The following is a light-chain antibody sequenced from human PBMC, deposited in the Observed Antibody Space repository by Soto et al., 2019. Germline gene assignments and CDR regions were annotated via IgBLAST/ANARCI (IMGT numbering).Light chain of an antibody. Sequence: QSALTQPPSASGSPGQSVTISCTGTSSDVGGYDYVSWYQQYPGKAPNLMIYEVNKRPSGVPDSFSGSKSGNTASLTVSGLRAEDEADYYCSSYAGTNNFEVFGGGTKLTVL. V-gene: IGLV2-8*01. J-gene: IGLJ3*02. CDR3: SSYAGTNNFEV. CDR2: EVN. CDR1: SSDVGGYDY.